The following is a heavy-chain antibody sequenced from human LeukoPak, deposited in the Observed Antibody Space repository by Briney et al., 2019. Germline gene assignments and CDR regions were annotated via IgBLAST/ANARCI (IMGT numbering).Heavy chain of an antibody. D-gene: IGHD5-18*01. CDR3: ARGEKARGYSYGYVAY. Sequence: SETLSLTCAVYGGSFSGYHWSWIRQPPGKGLEWIGEINHSGSTNYNPSLKSRVTISVDTSKNQFSLKLSSVTAADTAVYYCARGEKARGYSYGYVAYWGQGTLVTVSS. CDR1: GGSFSGYH. J-gene: IGHJ4*02. CDR2: INHSGST. V-gene: IGHV4-34*01.